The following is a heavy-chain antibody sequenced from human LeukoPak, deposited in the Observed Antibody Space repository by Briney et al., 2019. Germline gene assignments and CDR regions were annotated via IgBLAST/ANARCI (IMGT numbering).Heavy chain of an antibody. J-gene: IGHJ6*02. CDR3: ARYSPLNLPLGMDV. V-gene: IGHV4-39*01. D-gene: IGHD5-18*01. Sequence: SETLSLTCTVSGGSISSSSYYWGWIRQPPGKGLEWIGSIYYSGSTYYNPSLKSRVTISVDTSKNQFSLKLSSVTAADTAVYYCARYSPLNLPLGMDVWGQGTTVTVSS. CDR1: GGSISSSSYY. CDR2: IYYSGST.